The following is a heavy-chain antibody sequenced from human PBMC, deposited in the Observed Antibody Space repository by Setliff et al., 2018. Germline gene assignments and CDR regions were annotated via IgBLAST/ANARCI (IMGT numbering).Heavy chain of an antibody. CDR2: ISPSGST. Sequence: SETLSLTCSVSGASITSGGFYWTWIRQPAGKGLEWIGHISPSGSTTYNPSVKSRVTISLDTSKSHFSLKLDSVTAADTTLYYCARSPSSGAYWNPRPFYSDYWARGTQVTVSP. CDR3: ARSPSSGAYWNPRPFYSDY. J-gene: IGHJ4*02. D-gene: IGHD1-26*01. V-gene: IGHV4-61*09. CDR1: GASITSGGFY.